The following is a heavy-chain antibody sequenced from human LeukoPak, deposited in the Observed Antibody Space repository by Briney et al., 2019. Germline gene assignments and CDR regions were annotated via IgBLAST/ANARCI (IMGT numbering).Heavy chain of an antibody. D-gene: IGHD3-22*01. J-gene: IGHJ4*02. Sequence: PGGSLRLSCAASGFTFSDHYMDWVRQAPGKGLEWVGRTRNKANSYATEYAASVKGRFTISRDDSKNSLYLQMNSLKTEDTAVYYCARGRSVYYYDSSDFDYWGQGTLVTVSS. CDR1: GFTFSDHY. CDR3: ARGRSVYYYDSSDFDY. CDR2: TRNKANSYAT. V-gene: IGHV3-72*01.